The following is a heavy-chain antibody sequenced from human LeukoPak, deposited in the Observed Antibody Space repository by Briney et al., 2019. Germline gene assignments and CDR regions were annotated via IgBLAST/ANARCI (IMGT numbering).Heavy chain of an antibody. CDR3: TTDTIVVVPAALPRDY. J-gene: IGHJ4*02. Sequence: GGSLRLSCAASGFTFSNAWMSWVRQAPGKGLKWVGRIKSKTDGGTTDYAAPVKGRFTISRDDSKNTLYLQMNSLKTEDTAVYYCTTDTIVVVPAALPRDYWGQGTLVTVSS. CDR2: IKSKTDGGTT. D-gene: IGHD2-2*01. V-gene: IGHV3-15*01. CDR1: GFTFSNAW.